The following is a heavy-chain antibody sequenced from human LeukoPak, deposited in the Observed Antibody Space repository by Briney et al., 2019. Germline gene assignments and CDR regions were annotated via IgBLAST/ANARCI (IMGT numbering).Heavy chain of an antibody. CDR1: GGSISSSSYY. Sequence: SETLSLTCTVSGGSISSSSYYWGWIRQPPGKGLEWIGYIYYSGSTNYNPSLKSRVTISVDTSKNQFSLKLSSVTAADTAVYYCARIGILTGNPLLTHWGQGTLVTVSS. J-gene: IGHJ4*02. CDR2: IYYSGST. D-gene: IGHD3-9*01. CDR3: ARIGILTGNPLLTH. V-gene: IGHV4-61*05.